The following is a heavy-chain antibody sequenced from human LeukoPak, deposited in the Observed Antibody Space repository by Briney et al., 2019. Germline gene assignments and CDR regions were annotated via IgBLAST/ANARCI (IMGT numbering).Heavy chain of an antibody. V-gene: IGHV4-34*01. Sequence: SETLSLTCAVYGGSFSGDYWSWSCHRPRKGLELIGEINLNGSTSNNPSLTSRVTISVDTSKSQFSLKLSSVTAADTAVYYCARGKSENVDTAMVQTDPYYFDYWGQGTLVTVSS. CDR3: ARGKSENVDTAMVQTDPYYFDY. CDR2: INLNGST. J-gene: IGHJ4*02. D-gene: IGHD5-18*01. CDR1: GGSFSGDY.